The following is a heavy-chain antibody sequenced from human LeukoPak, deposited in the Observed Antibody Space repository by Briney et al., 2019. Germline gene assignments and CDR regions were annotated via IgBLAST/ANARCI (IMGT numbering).Heavy chain of an antibody. V-gene: IGHV1-69*04. CDR1: GGTFSSYA. D-gene: IGHD6-13*01. Sequence: SVKVSCKASGGTFSSYAISWVRQAPGQGLEWMGRIIPILGIANYAQKFQGRVTITADKSTSTAYMELSSLRSEDTAVYYCARDILAAAAYNWFDPWGQGTLVTVSS. J-gene: IGHJ5*02. CDR2: IIPILGIA. CDR3: ARDILAAAAYNWFDP.